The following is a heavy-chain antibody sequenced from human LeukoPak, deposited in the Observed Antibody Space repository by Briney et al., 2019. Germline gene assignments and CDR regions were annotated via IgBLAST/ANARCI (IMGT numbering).Heavy chain of an antibody. Sequence: PSETLSLTCTVSGYSISSGYYWGWIRQPPGKGLEWIGSIYHSGSTYYNPSLKSRVTISVDTSKNQFSLKLSSVTAADTAVYYCASIYDLAGFDYWGQGTLVTVSS. CDR3: ASIYDLAGFDY. J-gene: IGHJ4*02. CDR1: GYSISSGYY. CDR2: IYHSGST. V-gene: IGHV4-38-2*02. D-gene: IGHD3-3*01.